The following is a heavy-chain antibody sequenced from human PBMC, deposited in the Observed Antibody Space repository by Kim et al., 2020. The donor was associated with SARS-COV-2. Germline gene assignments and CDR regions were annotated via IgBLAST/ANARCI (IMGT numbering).Heavy chain of an antibody. CDR1: GLTVSSSY. CDR3: ARVRYGSGADYYMDV. J-gene: IGHJ6*03. D-gene: IGHD3-10*01. CDR2: LYPTGST. V-gene: IGHV3-66*01. Sequence: GGSLRLSCAASGLTVSSSYMIWVRQAPGKGPEWVSVLYPTGSTHYADSVKGRFTISRDNSENTLFLQMNSLRVEDTAVYYCARVRYGSGADYYMDVWGKG.